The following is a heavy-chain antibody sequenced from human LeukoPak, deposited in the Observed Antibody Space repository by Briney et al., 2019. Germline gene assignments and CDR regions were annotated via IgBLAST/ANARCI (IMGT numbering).Heavy chain of an antibody. CDR2: ISHSGTT. D-gene: IGHD2-2*01. J-gene: IGHJ4*02. CDR3: TRESRPSSPFAC. V-gene: IGHV4-4*02. CDR1: GGSIDITNY. Sequence: PSETLSLTCDVSGGSIDITNYWSWVRQAPGKGLEWIGEISHSGTTNYNPSLRSRVAMSLDRDNNQFSLSLRSVTAADTAVYYCTRESRPSSPFACWGQGVLVTVSS.